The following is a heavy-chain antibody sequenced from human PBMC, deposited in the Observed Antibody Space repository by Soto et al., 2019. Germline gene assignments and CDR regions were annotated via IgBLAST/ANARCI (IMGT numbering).Heavy chain of an antibody. Sequence: ASVKVSSKASGYIFTRHVMHWERQAPGQRLEGMGWIDPGNGNTKYSRNLQGRVTITTVTSASTAYMELSSLRSEDTAVSFWARDRNCDSSGYYAYWGQGTLGTVSS. J-gene: IGHJ4*02. V-gene: IGHV1-3*01. CDR3: ARDRNCDSSGYYAY. CDR2: IDPGNGNT. D-gene: IGHD3-22*01. CDR1: GYIFTRHV.